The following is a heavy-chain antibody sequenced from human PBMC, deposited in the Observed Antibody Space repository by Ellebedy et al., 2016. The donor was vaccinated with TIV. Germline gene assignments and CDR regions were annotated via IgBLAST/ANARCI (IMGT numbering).Heavy chain of an antibody. V-gene: IGHV1-69*04. CDR3: AKPGGSQPMYGDY. J-gene: IGHJ4*02. Sequence: ASVKVSCKASGGSFSNFAMSWVRQAPGQGLEWMGRIVPILGITNYAQKVQGRVTITADTSTSTAYMELSSLRSEDTAVYYCAKPGGSQPMYGDYWGPGTLVTVSS. CDR1: GGSFSNFA. D-gene: IGHD1-14*01. CDR2: IVPILGIT.